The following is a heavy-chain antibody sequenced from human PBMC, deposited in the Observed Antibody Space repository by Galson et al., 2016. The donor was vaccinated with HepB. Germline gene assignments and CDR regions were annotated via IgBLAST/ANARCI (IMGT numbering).Heavy chain of an antibody. CDR2: ISGYNGDT. CDR3: ARQYWGGPSDY. CDR1: GYTFTSYG. D-gene: IGHD2/OR15-2a*01. J-gene: IGHJ4*02. Sequence: SVKVSCKASGYTFTSYGISWVRQAPGQGLEWMGWISGYNGDTIYAQRLQGRVTMTTDTSTSTAYMELRSLRSDDTALYYCARQYWGGPSDYWGQGTLVTVSS. V-gene: IGHV1-18*04.